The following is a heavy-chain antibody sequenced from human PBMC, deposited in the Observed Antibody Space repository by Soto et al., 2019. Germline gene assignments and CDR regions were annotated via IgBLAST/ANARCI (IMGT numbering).Heavy chain of an antibody. Sequence: ESGGGVVQPGRSLRLSCAASGFTFSSYAMHWVRQAPGKGLEWVAVISYDGSNKYYADSVKGRFTISRDNSKNTLYLQMNSLRAEDTAVYYCARDRGSSSWPYYYYYYGMDVWGQGTTVTVSS. CDR3: ARDRGSSSWPYYYYYYGMDV. V-gene: IGHV3-30-3*01. D-gene: IGHD6-13*01. CDR2: ISYDGSNK. J-gene: IGHJ6*02. CDR1: GFTFSSYA.